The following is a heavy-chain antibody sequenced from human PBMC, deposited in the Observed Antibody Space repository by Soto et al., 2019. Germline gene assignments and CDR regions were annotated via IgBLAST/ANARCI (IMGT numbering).Heavy chain of an antibody. CDR1: GFTFSTYS. CDR3: ASAPLVGAFDI. V-gene: IGHV3-21*01. Sequence: VQVVESGGGLVKPGGSLRLSCAASGFTFSTYSMTWVRQAPGKGLEWVSSISSSTSYIYYADSVKGRFTISRDNAKNSLYLQMNSLRAEDTAVYYCASAPLVGAFDIWGQGTMVTVSS. CDR2: ISSSTSYI. D-gene: IGHD1-26*01. J-gene: IGHJ3*02.